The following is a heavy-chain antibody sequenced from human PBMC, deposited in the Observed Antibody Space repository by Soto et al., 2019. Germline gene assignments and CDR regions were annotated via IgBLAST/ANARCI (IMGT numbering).Heavy chain of an antibody. J-gene: IGHJ4*02. Sequence: PGGSLRLSCAASGFTVSRELMHWVRQAPGKGLVWVSRINSDGSSTSFADSVKGRFTISRDNAKNTLYLQMNSLRAEDTAVYYCARVNYGDYGGVYDYWGQGTLLTVSS. CDR1: GFTVSREL. CDR3: ARVNYGDYGGVYDY. CDR2: INSDGSST. V-gene: IGHV3-74*01. D-gene: IGHD4-17*01.